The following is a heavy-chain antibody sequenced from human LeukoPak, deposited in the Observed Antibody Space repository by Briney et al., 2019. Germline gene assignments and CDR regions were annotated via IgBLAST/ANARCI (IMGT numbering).Heavy chain of an antibody. V-gene: IGHV4-59*08. D-gene: IGHD3-22*01. CDR2: IYYSGST. CDR1: GGSISSYY. J-gene: IGHJ5*02. CDR3: ARFLLLPNDYYDSSGYYWFDP. Sequence: PSETLSLTCTVSGGSISSYYWSWIRQPPGKGLEWIGYIYYSGSTNYNPSLKSRVTISVDTSKNQFSLKLSSVTAADTAVYYCARFLLLPNDYYDSSGYYWFDPWGQGTLVTVSS.